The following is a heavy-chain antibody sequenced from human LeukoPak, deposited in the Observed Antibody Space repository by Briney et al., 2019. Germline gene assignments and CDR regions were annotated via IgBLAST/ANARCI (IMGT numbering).Heavy chain of an antibody. CDR3: ANYGSGSYRFDP. D-gene: IGHD3-10*01. V-gene: IGHV4-31*03. CDR1: GVSISGGGYY. CDR2: IHHSGGS. J-gene: IGHJ5*02. Sequence: PSETLSLTCTVSGVSISGGGYYWSWIRQHPGKGLEWIGYIHHSGGSYYNPSLKSRVIISVDTSKNQFSLKLNSVTAADTAVYYCANYGSGSYRFDPWGQGTLVTVSS.